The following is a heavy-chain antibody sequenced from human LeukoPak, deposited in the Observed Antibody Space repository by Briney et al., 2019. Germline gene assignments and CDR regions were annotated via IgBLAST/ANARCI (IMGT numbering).Heavy chain of an antibody. V-gene: IGHV4-59*08. Sequence: SETLSLTCTVSGGSISSYYWSWIRQPLGKGLEWIGYIYYSGSTNYNPSLKGRVTISVDTSKNQFSLKLSSVTAADTAVYYCARHMGLGYTYFYPYFDYWGQGTLVTVSS. CDR3: ARHMGLGYTYFYPYFDY. J-gene: IGHJ4*01. D-gene: IGHD1-1*01. CDR1: GGSISSYY. CDR2: IYYSGST.